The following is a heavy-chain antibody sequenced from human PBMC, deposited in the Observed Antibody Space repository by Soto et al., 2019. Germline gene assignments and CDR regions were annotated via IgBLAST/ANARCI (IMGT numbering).Heavy chain of an antibody. D-gene: IGHD3-10*01. V-gene: IGHV2-26*01. CDR1: GFSLSNARMS. CDR3: ARIRGWGWLGPNDY. J-gene: IGHJ4*02. Sequence: QVTLKESGPVLVKPTETLTLTCTVSGFSLSNARMSVSWIRQPPGKALEWLAHIFSNDAKSYSASLKSRLTLSEDTSKSQVVLTMTNMGPVDTATYYCARIRGWGWLGPNDYWGQGTLVTVSS. CDR2: IFSNDAK.